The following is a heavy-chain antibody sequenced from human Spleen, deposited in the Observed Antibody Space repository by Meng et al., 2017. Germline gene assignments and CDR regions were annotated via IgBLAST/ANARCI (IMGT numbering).Heavy chain of an antibody. J-gene: IGHJ3*02. CDR2: IYHSGST. CDR3: ARGDYYDSSGYYHGRAFDI. CDR1: GGSFSGYY. D-gene: IGHD3-22*01. V-gene: IGHV4-34*01. Sequence: SETLSLTCAVYGGSFSGYYWSWIRQPPGKGLEWIGSIYHSGSTYYNPSLKSRVTISVDTSKNQFSLKLSSVTAADTAVYYCARGDYYDSSGYYHGRAFDIWGQGTMVTVSS.